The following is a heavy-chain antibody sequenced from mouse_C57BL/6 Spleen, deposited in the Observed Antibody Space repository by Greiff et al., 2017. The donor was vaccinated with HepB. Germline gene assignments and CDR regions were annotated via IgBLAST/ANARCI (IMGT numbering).Heavy chain of an antibody. Sequence: EVQLVESGGGLVKPGGSLKLSCAASGFTFSDYGMHWVRQAPEKGLEWVAYISSGSSTIYYADTVKGRFTISRDNAKNTLFLQMTSLRSEDTAMYYCARREDGNYYFDYWGQGTTLTVSS. J-gene: IGHJ2*01. CDR2: ISSGSSTI. D-gene: IGHD2-1*01. CDR1: GFTFSDYG. CDR3: ARREDGNYYFDY. V-gene: IGHV5-17*01.